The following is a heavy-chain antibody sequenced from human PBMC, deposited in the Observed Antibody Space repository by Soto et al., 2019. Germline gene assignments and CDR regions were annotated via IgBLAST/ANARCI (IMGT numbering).Heavy chain of an antibody. D-gene: IGHD2-2*01. V-gene: IGHV5-51*04. Sequence: EVQLVQSGVEVKNPRESLKISCQGFGYNFGNYWIAWVLQMPGKGLEWKGIIYPGDSDVTYNPSFQGRVTFSADKPINTAFLQWSSLKASDTAIYYCARPGCCRKCDCSDFDYWGQGTQGTVSS. CDR3: ARPGCCRKCDCSDFDY. CDR2: IYPGDSDV. CDR1: GYNFGNYW. J-gene: IGHJ4*02.